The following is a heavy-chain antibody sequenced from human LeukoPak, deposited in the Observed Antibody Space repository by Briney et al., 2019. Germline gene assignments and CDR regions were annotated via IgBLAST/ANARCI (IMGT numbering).Heavy chain of an antibody. Sequence: GGSLRLSCAASGFTFDDYGMSWVRQAPGKGLEWIPGVNWNGGSTGYADSVKGRFTISRDNSKNTLYLQMNSLRAEDTAVYYCAKPANSGSSWYMNFQHWGQGTLVTVSS. CDR3: AKPANSGSSWYMNFQH. CDR1: GFTFDDYG. J-gene: IGHJ1*01. D-gene: IGHD6-13*01. V-gene: IGHV3-20*04. CDR2: VNWNGGST.